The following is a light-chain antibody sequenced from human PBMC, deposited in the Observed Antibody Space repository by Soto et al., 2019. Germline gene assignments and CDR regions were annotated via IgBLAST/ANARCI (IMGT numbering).Light chain of an antibody. CDR3: QQYNNWPPRT. CDR2: GAS. CDR1: QSVSSN. Sequence: EVVMTQSPATLSVSPGERATLSCRASQSVSSNLAWYQQKAGQAPRLLIYGASTRATGIPARFSGSGSGTEFTLTISSLQSEDFAVYYCQQYNNWPPRTLGQGTKVDIK. J-gene: IGKJ1*01. V-gene: IGKV3-15*01.